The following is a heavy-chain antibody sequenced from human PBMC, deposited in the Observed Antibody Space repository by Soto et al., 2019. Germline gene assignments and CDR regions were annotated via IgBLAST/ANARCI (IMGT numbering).Heavy chain of an antibody. J-gene: IGHJ2*01. Sequence: EVQLVESGGGLVQPGESLRLSCVASGFTFSPYWMTWVRLTPGKGLEWVAIIDPDGSEKDYADSVRGRFTISRDNGKNSLYLHMNIVGAEDTAVYYGVRENCDFDIWGRGTLVTVSS. CDR1: GFTFSPYW. CDR3: VRENCDFDI. D-gene: IGHD1-1*01. V-gene: IGHV3-7*04. CDR2: IDPDGSEK.